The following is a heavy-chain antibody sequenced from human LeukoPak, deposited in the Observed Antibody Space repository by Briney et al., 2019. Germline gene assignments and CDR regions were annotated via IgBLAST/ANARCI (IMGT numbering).Heavy chain of an antibody. CDR3: ASRESSMARSH. Sequence: PGGSLRLSCAASGFIISDYWMNWVRHVPGKGLEWVANINEDGSVQDYVDSVRGRFTISRDNAKNSVYLQMNSLRVEDTAVYYCASRESSMARSHWGQGTLVTVSS. CDR2: INEDGSVQ. D-gene: IGHD3-10*01. J-gene: IGHJ4*02. CDR1: GFIISDYW. V-gene: IGHV3-7*01.